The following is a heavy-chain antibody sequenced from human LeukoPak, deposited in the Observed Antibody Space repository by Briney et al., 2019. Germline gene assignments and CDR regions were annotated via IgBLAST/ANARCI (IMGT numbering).Heavy chain of an antibody. V-gene: IGHV4-61*02. Sequence: SETLSLTCTVSGGSISSGSYYWSWIRQPAGKGLEWIGRIYTSGSTNYNPSLKSRVTISVDTSKNQFSLKLSSVTAADTAVYYCAGLGTTTGYYYMDVWGKGTTVTVS. J-gene: IGHJ6*03. CDR1: GGSISSGSYY. D-gene: IGHD7-27*01. CDR3: AGLGTTTGYYYMDV. CDR2: IYTSGST.